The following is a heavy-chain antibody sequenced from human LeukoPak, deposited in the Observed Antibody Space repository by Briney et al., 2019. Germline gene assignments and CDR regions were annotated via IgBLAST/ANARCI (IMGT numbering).Heavy chain of an antibody. D-gene: IGHD3-22*01. CDR2: ISYDGSNK. J-gene: IGHJ4*02. Sequence: PGGSLRLSCAASGFTFSSYGMHWVRQAPGKGLEWVAVISYDGSNKYYADSVKGRFTISRDNSKNTLYLQMNSLRAEDTAVYYCAKSDLAMIVVVNLDYWGQGTLVTVSS. V-gene: IGHV3-30*18. CDR1: GFTFSSYG. CDR3: AKSDLAMIVVVNLDY.